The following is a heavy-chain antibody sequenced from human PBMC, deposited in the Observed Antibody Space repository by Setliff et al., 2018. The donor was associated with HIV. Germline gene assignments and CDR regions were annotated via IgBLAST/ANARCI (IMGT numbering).Heavy chain of an antibody. CDR3: ARGLSSGWYGYWYFDL. D-gene: IGHD6-19*01. J-gene: IGHJ2*01. CDR2: IYTSGST. V-gene: IGHV4-61*09. Sequence: KTSETLSLTCTVSGGSISSGSYYWSWIRQTAGKGLEWVGHIYTSGSTNYNPSLKSRVTISVDTSKNQFSLKLSSVTAADTAVYYCARGLSSGWYGYWYFDLWGRGTLVTVSS. CDR1: GGSISSGSYY.